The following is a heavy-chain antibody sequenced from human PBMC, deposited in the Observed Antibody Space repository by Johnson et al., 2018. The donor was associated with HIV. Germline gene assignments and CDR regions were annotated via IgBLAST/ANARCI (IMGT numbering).Heavy chain of an antibody. Sequence: RSLRLSCAASGFTFSSYAMHWVRQAPGKGLEWVAVISYDGRNKYYADSVKGRFTISRDNSKNTLYLQMNSLRAEDTAVYYCTTFTMIVVVNVLRAFDIWGQGTMVTVSS. CDR2: ISYDGRNK. V-gene: IGHV3-30*14. J-gene: IGHJ3*02. CDR3: TTFTMIVVVNVLRAFDI. CDR1: GFTFSSYA. D-gene: IGHD3-22*01.